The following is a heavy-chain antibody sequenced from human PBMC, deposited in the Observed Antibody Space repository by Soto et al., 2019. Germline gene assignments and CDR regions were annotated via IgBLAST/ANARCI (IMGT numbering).Heavy chain of an antibody. CDR2: SRNKVNSYTT. Sequence: GGSLRLSCAASGFILSDHYMDWVRQAPGKGLEWVGRSRNKVNSYTTEYAASVKGRFTISRDDSKNSLYLQMNSLKTEDTAVYYCARDLGYNWNSLREYWGQGTLVTVSS. J-gene: IGHJ4*02. V-gene: IGHV3-72*01. D-gene: IGHD1-20*01. CDR3: ARDLGYNWNSLREY. CDR1: GFILSDHY.